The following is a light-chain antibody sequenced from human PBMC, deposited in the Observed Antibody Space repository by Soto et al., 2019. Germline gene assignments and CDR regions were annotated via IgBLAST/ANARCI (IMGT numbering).Light chain of an antibody. CDR2: GAS. CDR3: HQYGSTPET. CDR1: QSVSSSY. Sequence: EIVLTQSPGTLSLSPGERATLSCRASQSVSSSYLAWYQQKPGQAPRLLIYGASSRGTGIPDRFSGSGSGTDLTLTITSLEPEDFAVYCCHQYGSTPETFGQGTNVEIK. V-gene: IGKV3-20*01. J-gene: IGKJ1*01.